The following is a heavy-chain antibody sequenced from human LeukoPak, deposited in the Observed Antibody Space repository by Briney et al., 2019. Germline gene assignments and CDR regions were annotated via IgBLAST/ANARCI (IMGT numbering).Heavy chain of an antibody. CDR1: GFTFSSYA. CDR3: ARYSSSWQEIDY. V-gene: IGHV3-23*01. D-gene: IGHD6-13*01. J-gene: IGHJ4*02. CDR2: ISGSGGST. Sequence: GGSLRLSCAASGFTFSSYAMSWVRQAPGKGLEWVSAISGSGGSTYYADSVKGRFTISRDNSKNTLYLQMNSLRAEDTAVYYCARYSSSWQEIDYWGQGTLVTVSS.